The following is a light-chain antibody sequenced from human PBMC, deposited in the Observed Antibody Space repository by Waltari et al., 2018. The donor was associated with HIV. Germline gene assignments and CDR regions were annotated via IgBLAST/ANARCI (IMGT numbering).Light chain of an antibody. V-gene: IGLV1-51*01. CDR3: GTWDSSLNAGV. Sequence: QSMLTQPPSVSAAPGQKVTISCSRSSSNLGNDFVSWYQHLPGAAPKLVIYDNYNQPSGIPDRFSGSKSGASATLVITELQTGDEGDYYCGTWDSSLNAGVFGGGTKLTVL. J-gene: IGLJ3*02. CDR1: SSNLGNDF. CDR2: DNY.